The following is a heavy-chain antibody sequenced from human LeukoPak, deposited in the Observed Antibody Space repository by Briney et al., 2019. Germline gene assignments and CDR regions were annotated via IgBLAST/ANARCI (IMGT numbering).Heavy chain of an antibody. D-gene: IGHD2-21*01. CDR2: TSSRDAGT. J-gene: IGHJ4*02. CDR1: GFTLSTYA. V-gene: IGHV3-23*01. CDR3: AKAPVTSCRGAYCYPFDS. Sequence: GGPLRLSCAASGFTLSTYAMSWVRQTPGKGLEWVATTSSRDAGTYHADSVRGRFTISRDNYKHTLYLQMNSLRAEDAAVYFCAKAPVTSCRGAYCYPFDSWGQGTLVTVSS.